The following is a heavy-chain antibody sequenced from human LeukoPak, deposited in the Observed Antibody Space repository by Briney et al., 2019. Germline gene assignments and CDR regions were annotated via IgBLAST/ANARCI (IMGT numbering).Heavy chain of an antibody. V-gene: IGHV5-51*01. CDR1: GYSFTSYW. J-gene: IGHJ6*02. D-gene: IGHD4/OR15-4a*01. CDR3: ASSSMVAPPYDYYYGMDV. CDR2: IYPGDSDT. Sequence: GESLKISCEGSGYSFTSYWIGWVRQMPGKGLEWMGIIYPGDSDTRYSPSFQGQVTISADKSISTAYLQWSSLKASDTAMYYCASSSMVAPPYDYYYGMDVWGQGTTVTVSS.